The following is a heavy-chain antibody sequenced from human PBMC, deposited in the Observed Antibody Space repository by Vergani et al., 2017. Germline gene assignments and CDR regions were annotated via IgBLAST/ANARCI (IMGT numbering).Heavy chain of an antibody. CDR3: ARAASRFLEWLSAPFDY. CDR1: GFTFSSYG. V-gene: IGHV3-30*03. D-gene: IGHD3-3*01. J-gene: IGHJ4*02. Sequence: QVQLVESGGGVVQPGRSLRLSCAASGFTFSSYGMHWVRQAPGKGLEWVAVISYDGSNKYYADSVKGRFTISRDNSKNTLYLQMNSLRAEDTAVYYCARAASRFLEWLSAPFDYWGQGTLVTVSS. CDR2: ISYDGSNK.